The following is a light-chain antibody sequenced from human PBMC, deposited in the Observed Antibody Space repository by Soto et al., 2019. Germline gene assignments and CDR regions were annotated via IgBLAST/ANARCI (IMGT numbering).Light chain of an antibody. J-gene: IGLJ1*01. CDR1: NSNIGAGYD. V-gene: IGLV1-40*01. Sequence: QPVLTQPPSVSGAPGQTVTISCAGSNSNIGAGYDVQWYLQLPGTAPKLLIYDNNNRPSGVSARFSASKSGTSASLAITGVLAEDEADYYCQSYDNSLSNYVFGTGTKVTVL. CDR2: DNN. CDR3: QSYDNSLSNYV.